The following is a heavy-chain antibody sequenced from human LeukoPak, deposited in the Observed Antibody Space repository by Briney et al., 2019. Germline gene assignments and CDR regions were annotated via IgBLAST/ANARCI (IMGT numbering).Heavy chain of an antibody. D-gene: IGHD1-1*01. Sequence: ASVPVPHMPSRYTFRRYHIHLLRQAPAPGREWMGIITPGGGSKSYAQKFQGRVTMTRDTSTSTVYVELSSLRCEDTAVYYCARDGQEYDTGFFDYWGQGTLVTVSS. V-gene: IGHV1-46*01. CDR1: RYTFRRYH. CDR3: ARDGQEYDTGFFDY. CDR2: ITPGGGSK. J-gene: IGHJ4*02.